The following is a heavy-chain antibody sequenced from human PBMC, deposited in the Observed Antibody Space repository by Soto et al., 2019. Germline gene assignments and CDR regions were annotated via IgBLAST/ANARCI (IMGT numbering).Heavy chain of an antibody. V-gene: IGHV4-59*01. CDR1: GGPIGNY. J-gene: IGHJ6*02. Sequence: QVQLQESGPGLVKPSETLSLICTVSGGPIGNYWSWTRQTPGKGLEWIGYIHHSGTTNYSPSLKSRVTMSIDTSKNQFSLKLSSVTAADTAVYYCARESTNGSGSNDYYYGMDVWGQGTTVTVSS. CDR2: IHHSGTT. CDR3: ARESTNGSGSNDYYYGMDV. D-gene: IGHD3-10*01.